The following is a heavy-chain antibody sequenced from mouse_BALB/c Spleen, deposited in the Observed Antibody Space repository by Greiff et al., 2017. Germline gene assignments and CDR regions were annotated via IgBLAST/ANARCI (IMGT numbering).Heavy chain of an antibody. J-gene: IGHJ2*01. CDR3: ARDDGYYPYFDY. CDR1: GFSLTSYG. V-gene: IGHV2-9*02. CDR2: IWAGGST. Sequence: VKLVESGPGLVAPSQSLSITCTVSGFSLTSYGVHWVRQPPGKGLEWLGVIWAGGSTNYNSALMSRLSISKDNSKSQVFLKMNSLQTDDTAMYYCARDDGYYPYFDYWGQGTTLTVSS. D-gene: IGHD2-3*01.